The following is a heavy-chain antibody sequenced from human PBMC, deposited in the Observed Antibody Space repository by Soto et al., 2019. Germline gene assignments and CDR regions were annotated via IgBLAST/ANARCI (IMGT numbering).Heavy chain of an antibody. CDR1: GGTFSSYA. V-gene: IGHV1-69*13. CDR3: ARDGRARITIFGVAPAPWFDP. J-gene: IGHJ5*02. D-gene: IGHD3-3*01. Sequence: GASVKVSCKASGGTFSSYAISWVRQAPGQGLEWMGGIIPIFGTANYAQKFQGRVTITADESTSTAYMELSSLRSEDTAVYYCARDGRARITIFGVAPAPWFDPWGQGTLVTVSS. CDR2: IIPIFGTA.